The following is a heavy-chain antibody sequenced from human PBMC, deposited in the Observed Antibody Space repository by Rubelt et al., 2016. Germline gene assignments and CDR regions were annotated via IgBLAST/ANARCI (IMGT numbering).Heavy chain of an antibody. CDR1: FV. D-gene: IGHD3-10*01. V-gene: IGHV3-30*03. Sequence: FVMFWVRQAPGKGLEWVAVTSHDGRNKYYADPVKGRFTISRDNSKNTLFLQMDSLRAEDAAVYYCARDLYGSGGFDSWGLGTLVTVSS. J-gene: IGHJ4*02. CDR2: TSHDGRNK. CDR3: ARDLYGSGGFDS.